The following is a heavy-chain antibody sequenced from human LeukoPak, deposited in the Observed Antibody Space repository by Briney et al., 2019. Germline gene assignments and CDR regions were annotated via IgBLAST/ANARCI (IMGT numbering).Heavy chain of an antibody. CDR3: AKDLSGITIFGVVIIPDAFDI. J-gene: IGHJ3*02. CDR2: ISGRGGST. V-gene: IGHV3-23*01. D-gene: IGHD3-3*01. Sequence: GRSLRLSCAASGFTFSSYAMSWVRQAPGKGLEWVSGISGRGGSTYYADSVKGRFTISRDNSKNTLYLQMTSLRAEDTAVYYCAKDLSGITIFGVVIIPDAFDIWGQGTMVTVSS. CDR1: GFTFSSYA.